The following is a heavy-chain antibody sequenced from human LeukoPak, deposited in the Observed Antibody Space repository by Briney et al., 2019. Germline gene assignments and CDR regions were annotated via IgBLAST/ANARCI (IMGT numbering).Heavy chain of an antibody. CDR3: ARDWGYYDSSGYYKGSAFDI. CDR2: INPNSGGT. CDR1: GYTFTGYY. Sequence: ASVKVSCKASGYTFTGYYMHWVLQAHGQGLEWMGRINPNSGGTNYAQKFKGRVTMTWDTSISTAYMELSRLRSDDTAVYYCARDWGYYDSSGYYKGSAFDIWGQGTMVTVSS. D-gene: IGHD3-22*01. J-gene: IGHJ3*02. V-gene: IGHV1-2*06.